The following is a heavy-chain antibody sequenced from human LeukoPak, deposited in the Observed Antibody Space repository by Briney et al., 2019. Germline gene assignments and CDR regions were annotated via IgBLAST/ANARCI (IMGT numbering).Heavy chain of an antibody. V-gene: IGHV1-46*01. D-gene: IGHD1-26*01. CDR3: ARGGLVGATSGWFDP. J-gene: IGHJ5*02. CDR2: INPSGGST. Sequence: GASVKVSCKASGYTFTSYYMHWVRQPPGQGLEWMGIINPSGGSTSYAQKFQGRVTMTRDMSTSTVYMELSSLRSEDTTVYYCARGGLVGATSGWFDPWGQGTLVTVSS. CDR1: GYTFTSYY.